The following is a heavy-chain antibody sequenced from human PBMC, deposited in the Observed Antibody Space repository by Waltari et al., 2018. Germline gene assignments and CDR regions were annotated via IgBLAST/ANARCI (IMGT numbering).Heavy chain of an antibody. Sequence: QVQLVQSGAEVKKPGSSVKVSCKASGGTFSSYTISWVRQAPGQGLEWMGRIIPILGIANYAQKFQGRVTITADESTSTAYMELSSLRSEDTAVYYCAEGGKTKGYYYGMDVWGQGTTVTVSS. V-gene: IGHV1-69*02. D-gene: IGHD3-16*01. CDR3: AEGGKTKGYYYGMDV. CDR1: GGTFSSYT. CDR2: IIPILGIA. J-gene: IGHJ6*02.